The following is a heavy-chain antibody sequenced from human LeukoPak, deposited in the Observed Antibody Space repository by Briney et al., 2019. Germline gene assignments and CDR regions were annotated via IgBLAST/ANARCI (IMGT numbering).Heavy chain of an antibody. J-gene: IGHJ5*02. D-gene: IGHD3-3*01. CDR3: ASALRFWWFDH. CDR2: MYYSGST. CDR1: GGSISSSSYY. V-gene: IGHV4-39*01. Sequence: SETLSLTCTVSGGSISSSSYYWGWIRQPPGKGLEWIGSMYYSGSTYYNQTLKSRVTISVDTSKNQFSLKLSSVTAADTAVYYCASALRFWWFDHWGQGTLVTVSS.